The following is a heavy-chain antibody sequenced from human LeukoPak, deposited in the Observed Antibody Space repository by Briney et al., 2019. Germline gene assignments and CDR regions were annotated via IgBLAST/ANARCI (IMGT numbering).Heavy chain of an antibody. D-gene: IGHD3-22*01. J-gene: IGHJ4*02. V-gene: IGHV4-61*01. CDR3: ARGKPYYYDSSGYSD. CDR2: IYYSGST. CDR1: GGSVSSGSYY. Sequence: SETLSLTCTVSGGSVSSGSYYWSWIRQPPGKGLEWIGYIYYSGSTNYNPSFKSRVTISVDTSKNQFSLKLSSVTAADTAVYYCARGKPYYYDSSGYSDWGQGTLVTVSS.